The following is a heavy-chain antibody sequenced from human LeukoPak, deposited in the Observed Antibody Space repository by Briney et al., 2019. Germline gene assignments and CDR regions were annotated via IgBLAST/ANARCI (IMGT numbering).Heavy chain of an antibody. D-gene: IGHD1-14*01. CDR1: GFTFSSYA. J-gene: IGHJ6*02. V-gene: IGHV3-64*01. CDR2: ISSNGGST. Sequence: GGSLRLSCAASGFTFSSYAMHWVRQVPGKGLEYVSAISSNGGSTYYANSVKGRFTISRDNSKNTLYLQMGSLRAEDMAVYYCARGPSGVYYYYGMDVWGQGTTVTVSS. CDR3: ARGPSGVYYYYGMDV.